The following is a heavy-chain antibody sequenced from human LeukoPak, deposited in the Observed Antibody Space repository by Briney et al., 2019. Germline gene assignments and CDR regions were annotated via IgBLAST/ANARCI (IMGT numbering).Heavy chain of an antibody. CDR2: INPNSGGT. CDR3: ARGLEIVGATTHWFDP. D-gene: IGHD1-26*01. J-gene: IGHJ5*02. Sequence: GASVKVSCKASGYTFTGYYMHWVRQAPGQGLEWMGWINPNSGGTNYAQKFQGRVTMTRDTSISTAYMELSRLRSDDTAVYYCARGLEIVGATTHWFDPWGQGTLVTVSS. CDR1: GYTFTGYY. V-gene: IGHV1-2*02.